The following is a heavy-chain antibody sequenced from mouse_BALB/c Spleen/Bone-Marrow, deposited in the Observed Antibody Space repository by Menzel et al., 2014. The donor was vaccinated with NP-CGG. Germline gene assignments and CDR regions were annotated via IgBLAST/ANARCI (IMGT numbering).Heavy chain of an antibody. J-gene: IGHJ1*01. CDR1: GYTFXSYW. CDR3: AREDGLWYFDV. D-gene: IGHD1-1*01. V-gene: IGHV1-9*01. CDR2: ILPGSGST. Sequence: VQLQQSGAELMKPGASVEISCKATGYTFXSYWIEWVKQRPGHGLEWIGEILPGSGSTNYNEKFKGKATFTADTSSNTAYMQLSSLTSEDSAVYYCAREDGLWYFDVWGAGTTVTVSS.